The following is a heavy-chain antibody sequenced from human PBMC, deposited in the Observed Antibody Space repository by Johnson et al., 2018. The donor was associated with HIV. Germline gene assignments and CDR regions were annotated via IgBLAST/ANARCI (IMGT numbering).Heavy chain of an antibody. D-gene: IGHD6-19*01. CDR3: ARVQWLILDAFDI. CDR2: ISYDGSKQ. Sequence: QVQPVESGGGVVQPGRSLRLSCAASGFTFSSYAMHWVRQAPGKGLAWVAVISYDGSKQYYAASVNGRFTISRDNSKNTLYLQMNSLRAEDTAVYYCARVQWLILDAFDIWGQGTMVTVS. V-gene: IGHV3-30-3*01. CDR1: GFTFSSYA. J-gene: IGHJ3*02.